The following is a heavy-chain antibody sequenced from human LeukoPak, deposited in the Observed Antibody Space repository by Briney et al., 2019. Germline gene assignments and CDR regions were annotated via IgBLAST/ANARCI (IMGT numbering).Heavy chain of an antibody. CDR3: ARAKLLRGNWFDP. V-gene: IGHV1-8*01. Sequence: ASVKVSCKASGYTFTSYDINWVRQATGQGLEWMGWMNPNSGNTGYAQKFQGRVTMTRNTSISTAYMELSSLRSEDTAVYYCARAKLLRGNWFDPWGQGTLVTVSS. CDR2: MNPNSGNT. J-gene: IGHJ5*02. D-gene: IGHD2-21*02. CDR1: GYTFTSYD.